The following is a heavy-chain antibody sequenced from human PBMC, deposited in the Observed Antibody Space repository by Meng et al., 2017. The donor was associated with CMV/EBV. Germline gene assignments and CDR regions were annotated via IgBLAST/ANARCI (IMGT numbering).Heavy chain of an antibody. CDR2: IYTSGST. J-gene: IGHJ4*02. Sequence: QVELQESGTGRVKPSEPLSLTCTVSGGSISSYYWSWIRQPAGKGLEWIGRIYTSGSTNYNTSLKSRVTMSVDTSKNQFSLKLSSVTAADTAVYYCARGGLYYYDSSGHFDYWGQGTLVTVSS. D-gene: IGHD3-22*01. V-gene: IGHV4-4*07. CDR3: ARGGLYYYDSSGHFDY. CDR1: GGSISSYY.